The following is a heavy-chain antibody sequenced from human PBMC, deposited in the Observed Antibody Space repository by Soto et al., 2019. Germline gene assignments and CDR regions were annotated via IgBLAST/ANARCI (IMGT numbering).Heavy chain of an antibody. CDR1: GXSIRSYY. Sequence: LSLTFTVSGXSIRSYYWTWIRQAPGRGFEWIGYIYFSGSTNYNPSLKSRVTISVDTSKNQFSLKVRSVTAADTAVYYCARDPLLSGNYAMDVWGQGTAVTVSS. V-gene: IGHV4-59*12. CDR3: ARDPLLSGNYAMDV. J-gene: IGHJ6*02. D-gene: IGHD3-10*01. CDR2: IYFSGST.